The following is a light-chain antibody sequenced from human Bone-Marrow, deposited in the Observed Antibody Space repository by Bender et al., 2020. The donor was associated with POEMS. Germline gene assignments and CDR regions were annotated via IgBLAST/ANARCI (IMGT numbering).Light chain of an antibody. J-gene: IGLJ2*01. CDR2: DDD. Sequence: FMLTQPPSVSESPGQTISISCTRTSGRIASTYVQWYQQRPGSSPTIVVYDDDQRPSGVPNRFSGSIDISSNSASLIISGLETEDEADYYCQSYYDTTILFGGGTKLTVL. V-gene: IGLV6-57*01. CDR1: SGRIASTY. CDR3: QSYYDTTIL.